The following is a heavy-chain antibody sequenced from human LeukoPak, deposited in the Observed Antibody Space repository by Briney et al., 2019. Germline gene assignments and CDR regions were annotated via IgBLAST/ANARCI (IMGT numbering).Heavy chain of an antibody. D-gene: IGHD6-13*01. CDR2: IYTSGST. CDR3: ARSQSWYSSSPVDY. J-gene: IGHJ4*02. V-gene: IGHV4-61*02. Sequence: SQTLSLTCTVSGGSISSGSYYWSWIRQPAGKGLEWIGRIYTSGSTNYNPSLKSRVTISVDTSKNQFSLKLSSVTAADTAVYYCARSQSWYSSSPVDYWGQGTLVTVSS. CDR1: GGSISSGSYY.